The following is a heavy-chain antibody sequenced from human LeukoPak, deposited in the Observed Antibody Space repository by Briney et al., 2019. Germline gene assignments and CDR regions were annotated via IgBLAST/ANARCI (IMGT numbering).Heavy chain of an antibody. V-gene: IGHV3-74*01. D-gene: IGHD5-18*01. CDR2: INSDGSST. CDR1: GFTFSSYW. J-gene: IGHJ4*02. CDR3: ASLRRYNYGWHFDY. Sequence: GGSLRLSCAASGFTFSSYWMHWVRQAPGKGLVWVSRINSDGSSTSYADSVKGRFTISRDNAKNTLYLQMNSLRAGDTAVYYCASLRRYNYGWHFDYWGQGTLVTVSS.